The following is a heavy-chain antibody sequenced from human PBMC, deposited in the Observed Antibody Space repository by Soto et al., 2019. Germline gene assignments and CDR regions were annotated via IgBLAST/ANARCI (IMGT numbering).Heavy chain of an antibody. CDR2: IYTSVST. D-gene: IGHD3-10*01. Sequence: SETLSLTGTVCGGFITSYHWSWIRHRAGKGLEWIGRIYTSVSTNYNPSLKSRVTMSLDTSKNQFSLRLSSLAAADTAVYYCARDLDYSGIGYGMDVWGQGTTVTVSS. CDR1: GGFITSYH. CDR3: ARDLDYSGIGYGMDV. V-gene: IGHV4-4*07. J-gene: IGHJ6*02.